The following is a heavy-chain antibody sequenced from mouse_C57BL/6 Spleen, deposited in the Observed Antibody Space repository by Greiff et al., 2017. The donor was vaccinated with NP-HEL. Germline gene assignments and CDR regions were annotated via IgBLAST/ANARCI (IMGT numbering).Heavy chain of an antibody. J-gene: IGHJ2*01. CDR2: IDPSDSYT. Sequence: QVHVKQSGAELVRPGTSVKLSCKASGYTFTSYWMHWVKQRPGQGLEWIGVIDPSDSYTNYNQKFKGKATLTVDTSSSTAYMQLSSLTSEDSAVDYCARGSGSSKYYFDYWGQGTTLTVSS. CDR3: ARGSGSSKYYFDY. D-gene: IGHD1-1*01. V-gene: IGHV1-59*01. CDR1: GYTFTSYW.